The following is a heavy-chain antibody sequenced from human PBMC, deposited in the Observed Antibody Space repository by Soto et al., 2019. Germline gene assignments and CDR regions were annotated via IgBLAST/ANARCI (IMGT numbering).Heavy chain of an antibody. D-gene: IGHD3-10*01. CDR2: ISGSSDST. J-gene: IGHJ4*02. CDR3: AKGRDTYGYYFDS. Sequence: PGGSLRLSCAASGLTFSSYAMSWVRQAPGKGLECVSIISGSSDSTDYADSVKGRFTISRDNSESTLYLQMNSLGAEDAAVYYCAKGRDTYGYYFDSWGQGTLDTVSS. CDR1: GLTFSSYA. V-gene: IGHV3-23*01.